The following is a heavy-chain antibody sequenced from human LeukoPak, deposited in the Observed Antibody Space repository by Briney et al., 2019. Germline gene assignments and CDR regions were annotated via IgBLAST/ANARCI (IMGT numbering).Heavy chain of an antibody. Sequence: PSETLSLTCAVYGGSFSGYYWSWIRQPPGKGLEWIGEINHSGSTNYNPSLKSRVTISVDTSKNQFSLKLSSVTAADTAVYYCARGVAISTADYWGQRTLVTVSS. D-gene: IGHD1-26*01. V-gene: IGHV4-34*01. J-gene: IGHJ4*02. CDR1: GGSFSGYY. CDR2: INHSGST. CDR3: ARGVAISTADY.